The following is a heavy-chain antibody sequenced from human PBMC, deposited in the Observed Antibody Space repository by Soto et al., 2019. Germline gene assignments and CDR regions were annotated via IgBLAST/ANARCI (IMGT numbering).Heavy chain of an antibody. J-gene: IGHJ4*02. CDR1: GYTFTRYG. CDR2: ISADSGNT. CDR3: ASSGWLDLYYFDY. Sequence: ASVEVSCKASGYTFTRYGISWVRQAPGQGLEWMGWISADSGNTNYAQKLQGRVTMTTDTSTNIGYMELRSLRSDDTAVYYCASSGWLDLYYFDYWGQGTLVTVSS. D-gene: IGHD6-19*01. V-gene: IGHV1-18*04.